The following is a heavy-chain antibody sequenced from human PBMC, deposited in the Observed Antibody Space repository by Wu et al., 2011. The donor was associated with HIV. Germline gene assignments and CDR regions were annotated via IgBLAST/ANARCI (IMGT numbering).Heavy chain of an antibody. D-gene: IGHD3-10*01. Sequence: QVQLVQSGAEVKKPGSSVKVSCKASGGTFSSYAIFWVRQAPGQGLEWMGRIIPIFNTANYAQKFQGRVAITADKSTSTAFMELSSLRSEDTAVFYCARQIRGLNEFDVWGQGTLVTVSS. CDR3: ARQIRGLNEFDV. CDR2: IIPIFNTA. CDR1: GGTFSSYA. V-gene: IGHV1-69*14. J-gene: IGHJ4*02.